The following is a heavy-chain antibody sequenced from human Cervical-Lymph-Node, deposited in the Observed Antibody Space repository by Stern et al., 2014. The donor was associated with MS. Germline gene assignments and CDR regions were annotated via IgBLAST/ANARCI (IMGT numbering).Heavy chain of an antibody. CDR2: IYTSGST. CDR3: HGTGEVVVVPAAMFYYGMDV. Sequence: VQLVESGPGLVKPSETLSLTCTVSGGSISSYYWSWIRQPAGKGLEWIGRIYTSGSTNYNPSLKSRVPMSVDTSKNQFSLKLSSVTAADTAVYYCHGTGEVVVVPAAMFYYGMDVWGQGTTVTVSS. D-gene: IGHD2-2*01. CDR1: GGSISSYY. V-gene: IGHV4-4*07. J-gene: IGHJ6*02.